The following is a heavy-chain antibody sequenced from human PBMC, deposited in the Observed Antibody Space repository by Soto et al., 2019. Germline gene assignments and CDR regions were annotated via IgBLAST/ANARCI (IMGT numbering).Heavy chain of an antibody. CDR1: GFTFSGSA. Sequence: LRLSCAASGFTFSGSAMHWVRQASGKGLEWVGRIRSKANSYATAYAASVKGRFTISRDDSKNTAYLQMNSLKTEDTAVYYCTRVGSNVVVVGAFDIWGQGTMVTVSS. J-gene: IGHJ3*02. V-gene: IGHV3-73*01. D-gene: IGHD2-15*01. CDR3: TRVGSNVVVVGAFDI. CDR2: IRSKANSYAT.